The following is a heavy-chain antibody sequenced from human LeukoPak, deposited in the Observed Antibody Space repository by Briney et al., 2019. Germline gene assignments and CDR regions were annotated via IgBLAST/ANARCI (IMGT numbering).Heavy chain of an antibody. D-gene: IGHD3-9*01. Sequence: SETLSLTCAVYGXSFXXXYXXWXXXPXGXGLXWIXXINHGGNTNYNPSLKSRVTISVDTSKDQFSLRLSSVTAADTAVYYCARGLYYDILTASYATYFDYWGQGTLVTVSS. J-gene: IGHJ4*02. CDR1: GXSFXXXY. CDR3: ARGLYYDILTASYATYFDY. CDR2: INHGGNT. V-gene: IGHV4-34*01.